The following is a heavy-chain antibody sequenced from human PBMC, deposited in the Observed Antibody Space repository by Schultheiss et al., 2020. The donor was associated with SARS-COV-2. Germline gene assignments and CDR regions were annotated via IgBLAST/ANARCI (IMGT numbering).Heavy chain of an antibody. D-gene: IGHD4-17*01. V-gene: IGHV1-2*02. Sequence: ASVKVSCKASGYTFTGYYMHWVRQAPGQGLEWMGWINPNSGGTNYAQKLQGRVTMTTDTSTSTAYMELSSLRSEDTAVYYCARGDYGDLGFDYWGQGTLVTVSS. CDR1: GYTFTGYY. CDR2: INPNSGGT. CDR3: ARGDYGDLGFDY. J-gene: IGHJ4*02.